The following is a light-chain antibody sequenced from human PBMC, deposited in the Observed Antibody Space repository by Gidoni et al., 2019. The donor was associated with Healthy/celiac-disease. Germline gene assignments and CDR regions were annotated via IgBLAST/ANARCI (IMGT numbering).Light chain of an antibody. CDR1: SLRSYY. CDR2: GKN. CDR3: NSRDSSGNQVV. V-gene: IGLV3-19*01. J-gene: IGLJ2*01. Sequence: TVRITCQGDSLRSYYASWYQQKPGQAPVLVIYGKNNRPSGIPDRFSGSSSGNTASLTITGAQAEDEADYYCNSRDSSGNQVVFGGGTKLTVL.